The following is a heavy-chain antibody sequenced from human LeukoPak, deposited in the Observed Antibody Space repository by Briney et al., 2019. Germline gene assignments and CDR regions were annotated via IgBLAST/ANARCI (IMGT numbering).Heavy chain of an antibody. Sequence: SETLSLTCTASGGSISSHYWSWIRQPPGKGLEWIGYIYYSGSTNYNPSLKSRATISVDTSKNQFSLKLSSVTAADTAVYYCARSIHPRDVLSYPFDYWGQGTLVTVSS. CDR1: GGSISSHY. CDR2: IYYSGST. J-gene: IGHJ4*02. D-gene: IGHD1-26*01. CDR3: ARSIHPRDVLSYPFDY. V-gene: IGHV4-59*08.